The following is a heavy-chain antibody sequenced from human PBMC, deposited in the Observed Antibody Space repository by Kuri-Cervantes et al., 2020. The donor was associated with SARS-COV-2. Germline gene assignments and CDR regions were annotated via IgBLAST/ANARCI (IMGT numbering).Heavy chain of an antibody. CDR1: GYTFPNFY. CDR2: INPSDGWT. J-gene: IGHJ3*02. Sequence: ASAKVSCKASGYTFPNFYIHWVRQAPGQGFEWMGIINPSDGWTSYAQKFQGRVTVTSDTSTSTAYMELRSLRSDDTAVYYCARNPGEMATILVRDAFDIWAQGPMVTVSS. V-gene: IGHV1-46*01. CDR3: ARNPGEMATILVRDAFDI. D-gene: IGHD5-24*01.